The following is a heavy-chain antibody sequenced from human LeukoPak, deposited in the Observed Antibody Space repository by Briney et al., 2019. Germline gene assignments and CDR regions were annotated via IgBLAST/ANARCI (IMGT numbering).Heavy chain of an antibody. CDR3: ARQHDSYHYYYVDV. V-gene: IGHV4-38-2*01. CDR2: LYHSDSI. Sequence: PSETLSLTCAVSGYSISSGYYWIWIRQPPGKGLEWIGSLYHSDSIYYNPSLESRVTMSVGTSKNQFSLKLSFVTAADTAVYYCARQHDSYHYYYVDVWGTGTTVTVSS. CDR1: GYSISSGYY. J-gene: IGHJ6*03. D-gene: IGHD6-13*01.